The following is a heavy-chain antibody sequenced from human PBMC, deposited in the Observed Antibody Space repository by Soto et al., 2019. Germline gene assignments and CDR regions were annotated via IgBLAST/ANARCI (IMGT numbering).Heavy chain of an antibody. D-gene: IGHD6-19*01. J-gene: IGHJ6*03. CDR3: AKRSPWGWILSEVYMDV. CDR1: GFTFGSYA. CDR2: ISGSGDST. Sequence: EVQLLESGGGLVQPGGSLRLSCAASGFTFGSYAMSWVRQAPGKGLEWVSLISGSGDSTYYADSVKGRFTISRDNSKNTLYLQMNSLRAEDTAVYYCAKRSPWGWILSEVYMDVWGKGATVTVSS. V-gene: IGHV3-23*01.